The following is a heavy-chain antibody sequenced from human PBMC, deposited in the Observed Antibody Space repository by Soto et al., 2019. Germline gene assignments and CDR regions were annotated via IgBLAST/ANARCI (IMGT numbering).Heavy chain of an antibody. V-gene: IGHV1-8*01. CDR1: GYTFTSYD. CDR2: MNPNSGNT. Sequence: ASVKVSCKASGYTFTSYDINWVRQATGQGLEWMGWMNPNSGNTGYAQKFQGRVTMTRNTSISTDYMELSSLRSEDTAVYYCARESQQVAGYYYYYMDVWGKGTTVTVSS. CDR3: ARESQQVAGYYYYYMDV. J-gene: IGHJ6*03.